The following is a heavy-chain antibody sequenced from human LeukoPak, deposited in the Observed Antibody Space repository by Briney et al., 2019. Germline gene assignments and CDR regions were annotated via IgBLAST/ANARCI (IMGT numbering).Heavy chain of an antibody. CDR3: ARELRFLPYYYYYMDV. CDR2: IYYSGST. Sequence: PSETLSLTCTVSGGPISSHYWSWIRQPPGKGLEWIGYIYYSGSTNYNPSLKSRVTISVDTSKNQFSLKLSSATAADTAVYYCARELRFLPYYYYYMDVWGKGTTVTVSS. J-gene: IGHJ6*03. CDR1: GGPISSHY. D-gene: IGHD3-3*01. V-gene: IGHV4-59*11.